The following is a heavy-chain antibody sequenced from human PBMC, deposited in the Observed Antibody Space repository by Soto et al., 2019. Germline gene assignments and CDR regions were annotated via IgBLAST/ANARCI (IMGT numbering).Heavy chain of an antibody. CDR1: GFTFDDYA. CDR3: AKGFPAYSSSWYYYGMDV. V-gene: IGHV3-43D*03. D-gene: IGHD6-13*01. Sequence: GGSLRLSCAASGFTFDDYAMHWVRQAPGKGLEWVSLISWDGGSTYYADSVKGRFTISRDNSKNSLYLQMNSLRAEDTALYDCAKGFPAYSSSWYYYGMDVWGQGTTVTVSS. J-gene: IGHJ6*02. CDR2: ISWDGGST.